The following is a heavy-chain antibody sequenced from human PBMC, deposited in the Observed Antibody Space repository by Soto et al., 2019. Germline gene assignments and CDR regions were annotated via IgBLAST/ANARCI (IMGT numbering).Heavy chain of an antibody. J-gene: IGHJ4*02. Sequence: GGSLRLPCAASGFIFSSYSMNWVRQAPGKGLEWGSSSSSSSSYIYYADSVKGRFIISRDNAKNSLYLQMNSMRPDATAVYYCARLWPHSDESFVYWCQGTLVTASS. V-gene: IGHV3-21*01. CDR2: SSSSSSYI. CDR3: ARLWPHSDESFVY. CDR1: GFIFSSYS. D-gene: IGHD2-21*01.